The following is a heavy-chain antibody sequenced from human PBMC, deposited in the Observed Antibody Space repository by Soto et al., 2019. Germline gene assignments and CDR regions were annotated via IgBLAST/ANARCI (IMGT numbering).Heavy chain of an antibody. CDR1: GGTFSDYT. D-gene: IGHD3-10*01. J-gene: IGHJ5*02. CDR2: VVLILNII. Sequence: QVQLVQSGAEVKKPGSSVKVSCKVSGGTFSDYTITWVRQAPGQGLEWMGRVVLILNIINYAPKFHGRVTLTAHKPASTVYMDLTSLTSEDTAVYYCARGREWFGPWGQGTLVTVSA. CDR3: ARGREWFGP. V-gene: IGHV1-69*02.